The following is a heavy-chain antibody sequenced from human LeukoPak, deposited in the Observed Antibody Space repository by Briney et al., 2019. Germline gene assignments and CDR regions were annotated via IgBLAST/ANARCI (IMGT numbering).Heavy chain of an antibody. V-gene: IGHV4-39*07. CDR3: AARFWSGYY. D-gene: IGHD3-3*01. J-gene: IGHJ4*02. Sequence: PSETLSLTCTVSGGSISSSSYYWGWIRQPPGKGLEWIGEIYHSGSTNYNPSLKSRVTISVDKSKNQFSLKLSSVTAADTAVYYCAARFWSGYYWGQGTLVTVSS. CDR1: GGSISSSSYY. CDR2: IYHSGST.